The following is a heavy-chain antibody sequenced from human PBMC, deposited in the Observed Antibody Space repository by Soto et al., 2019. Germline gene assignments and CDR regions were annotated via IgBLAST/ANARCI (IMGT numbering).Heavy chain of an antibody. CDR3: ARVGTEEYDFWGRGMDV. CDR1: GFTLSRYA. Sequence: QVQLVESGGGVVQPGRSLRLSCVASGFTLSRYAMHWVRQAPGKGLEWVAVISYDGTNKYYADSVKGRFTFFSDNSKNTLYLQMNSLKPADTAAYCCARVGTEEYDFWGRGMDVWGQGTTVTVSS. D-gene: IGHD3-3*01. CDR2: ISYDGTNK. J-gene: IGHJ6*02. V-gene: IGHV3-30-3*01.